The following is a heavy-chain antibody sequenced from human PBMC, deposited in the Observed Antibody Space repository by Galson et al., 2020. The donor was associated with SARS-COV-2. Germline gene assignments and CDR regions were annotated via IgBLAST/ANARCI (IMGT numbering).Heavy chain of an antibody. CDR3: ARETWFGEPRGYYFDY. D-gene: IGHD3-10*01. CDR1: GFTFGDYY. CDR2: ISISSSTI. J-gene: IGHJ4*02. V-gene: IGHV3-11*01. Sequence: GESLKISCAASGFTFGDYYMSWIRQAPGKGLEWVSSISISSSTIYYADSVKGRFTISRDNPKKSLFLQVSSLRAEDTAVYYCARETWFGEPRGYYFDYWGQGILVTVSS.